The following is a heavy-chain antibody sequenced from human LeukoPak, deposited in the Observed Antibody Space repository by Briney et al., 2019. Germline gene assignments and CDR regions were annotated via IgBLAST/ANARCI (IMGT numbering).Heavy chain of an antibody. CDR3: VSIGIAVADTFDN. J-gene: IGHJ4*02. Sequence: GGSLRLSCAASGFTFSSYAMSWVRQAPGKGLEWVSAISGSGGSTYYADSVKGRFTISRDNSKNTLYLQMNSLRAEDTAVYYCVSIGIAVADTFDNWGQGTLVTVSS. V-gene: IGHV3-23*01. CDR1: GFTFSSYA. CDR2: ISGSGGST. D-gene: IGHD6-19*01.